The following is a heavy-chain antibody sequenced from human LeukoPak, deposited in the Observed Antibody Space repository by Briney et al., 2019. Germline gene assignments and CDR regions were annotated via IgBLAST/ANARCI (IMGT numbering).Heavy chain of an antibody. CDR1: GGSISTYY. V-gene: IGHV4-59*01. CDR3: ARGGAARPHFQN. CDR2: IYHSGST. J-gene: IGHJ1*01. D-gene: IGHD6-6*01. Sequence: SETLSLTCTVSGGSISTYYWNWIRQPPGKGLEWIGYIYHSGSTNYNPSLQSRVTISVDTSKNQFSLNLNSVTAADTAVYYCARGGAARPHFQNWGQGTLVTVSS.